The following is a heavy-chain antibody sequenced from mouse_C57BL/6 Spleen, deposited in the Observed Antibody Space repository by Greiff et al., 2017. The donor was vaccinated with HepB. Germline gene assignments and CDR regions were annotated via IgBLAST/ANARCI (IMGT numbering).Heavy chain of an antibody. J-gene: IGHJ2*01. V-gene: IGHV1-82*01. D-gene: IGHD1-1*01. CDR3: ARPYYGSSLDY. CDR1: GYAFSSSW. CDR2: IYPGDGDT. Sequence: QVHVKQSGPELVKPGASVKISCKASGYAFSSSWMNWVKQRPGKGLEWIGRIYPGDGDTNYNGKFKGKATLTADKSSSTAYMQLSSLTSEDSAVYFCARPYYGSSLDYWGQGTTLTVSS.